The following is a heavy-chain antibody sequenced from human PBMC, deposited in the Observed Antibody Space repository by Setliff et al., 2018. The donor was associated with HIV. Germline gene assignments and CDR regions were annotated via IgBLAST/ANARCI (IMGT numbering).Heavy chain of an antibody. D-gene: IGHD1-26*01. Sequence: GGSLRLSCAASGFTFSSYDMHWVRQATGRGLEWVSGIGTAGDTYYPGSVKGRFTISRENAKKSLYLQMNSLRVGDTAVYYCAKEDRSGSLDYWGQGTLVTVSS. CDR3: AKEDRSGSLDY. CDR1: GFTFSSYD. J-gene: IGHJ4*02. V-gene: IGHV3-13*01. CDR2: IGTAGDT.